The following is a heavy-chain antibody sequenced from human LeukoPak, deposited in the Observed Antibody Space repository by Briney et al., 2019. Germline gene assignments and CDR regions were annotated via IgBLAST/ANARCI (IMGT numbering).Heavy chain of an antibody. CDR1: GFTFRSYG. CDR3: AKEEVIRGNHGVHFDY. V-gene: IGHV3-30*02. J-gene: IGHJ4*02. D-gene: IGHD3-22*01. CDR2: IRYDGNSN. Sequence: PGGSLRLSCAASGFTFRSYGMHWVRQAPGKGLEWVAFIRYDGNSNYYADSVKGRFTISRDNSRSTLYLQMNSLRAEDTAVYYCAKEEVIRGNHGVHFDYWGQGTLVTGSS.